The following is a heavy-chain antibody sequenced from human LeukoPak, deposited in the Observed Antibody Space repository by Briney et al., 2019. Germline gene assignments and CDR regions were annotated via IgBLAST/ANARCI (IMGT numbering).Heavy chain of an antibody. CDR1: GGTFSSYA. CDR2: IIPIFGTA. Sequence: AASVKVFCKASGGTFSSYAISWVRQAPGQGLEWMGGIIPIFGTANYAQKFQGRVTITADESTSTAYMELSSLRSEDTAVYYCAREFGGLIGPQYYYYYMDVWGKGTTVTISS. V-gene: IGHV1-69*13. J-gene: IGHJ6*03. CDR3: AREFGGLIGPQYYYYYMDV. D-gene: IGHD3-16*01.